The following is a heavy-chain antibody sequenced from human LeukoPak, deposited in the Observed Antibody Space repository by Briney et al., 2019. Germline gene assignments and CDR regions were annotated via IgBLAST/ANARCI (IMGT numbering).Heavy chain of an antibody. CDR3: AKANSGSYKGWFDP. CDR2: ISSSSSYT. J-gene: IGHJ5*02. Sequence: PGGSLRLSCAASGFTFSDYYMSWIRQAPGKGLEWVSYISSSSSYTNYADSVKGRFTISRDNSKNTLYLQMNSLRAEDTAVYYCAKANSGSYKGWFDPWGQGTLVTVSS. CDR1: GFTFSDYY. V-gene: IGHV3-11*03. D-gene: IGHD1-26*01.